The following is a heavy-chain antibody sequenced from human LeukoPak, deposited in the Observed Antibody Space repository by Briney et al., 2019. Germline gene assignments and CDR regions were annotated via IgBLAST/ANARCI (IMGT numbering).Heavy chain of an antibody. Sequence: ASVKVSCKASGYTFTDDYIHWVRQAPGQGPEWMGWINVNSGGTNYAQKFYARVTMTRDTSISTAYMELSRLRSDDTAVFYCARSPHILTGENFDFWGQGTLVTVSS. V-gene: IGHV1-2*02. D-gene: IGHD3-9*01. CDR1: GYTFTDDY. CDR3: ARSPHILTGENFDF. J-gene: IGHJ4*02. CDR2: INVNSGGT.